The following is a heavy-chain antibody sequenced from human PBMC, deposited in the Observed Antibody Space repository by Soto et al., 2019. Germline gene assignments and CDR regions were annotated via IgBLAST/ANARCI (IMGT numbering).Heavy chain of an antibody. D-gene: IGHD3-22*01. CDR2: ISGSGGSNT. CDR3: AKDYESMIVVVSLAF. J-gene: IGHJ4*02. Sequence: VGSLSLSCATSGFTFSSYAMSWVRQAPGKGLDWVSAISGSGGSNTYYADSVKGRFTISRDNSKNTLYLQMNSLRAEDTAVYYCAKDYESMIVVVSLAFWGRGTLVTVSS. V-gene: IGHV3-23*01. CDR1: GFTFSSYA.